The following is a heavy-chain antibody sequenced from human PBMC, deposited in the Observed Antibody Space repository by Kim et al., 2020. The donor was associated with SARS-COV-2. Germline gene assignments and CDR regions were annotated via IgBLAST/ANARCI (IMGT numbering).Heavy chain of an antibody. CDR1: GFTFSSYS. Sequence: GGSLRLSCAASGFTFSSYSMNWVRQAPGKGLEWVSYISSSSSTIYYADSVKGRFTISRDNAKNSLYLQMNSLRDEDTAVYYCAMWDSSGYYYYGMDVWGQGTTVTVSS. V-gene: IGHV3-48*02. J-gene: IGHJ6*02. CDR2: ISSSSSTI. D-gene: IGHD3-22*01. CDR3: AMWDSSGYYYYGMDV.